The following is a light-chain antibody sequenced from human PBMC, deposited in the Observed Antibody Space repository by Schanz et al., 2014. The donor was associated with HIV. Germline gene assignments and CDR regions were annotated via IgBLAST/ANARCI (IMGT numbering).Light chain of an antibody. V-gene: IGKV3-20*01. CDR3: QQYGSSPPWT. Sequence: ETVMTQSPATLSVSPGESATLSCRASQSVSSNLAWYQQKPGQAPRLLIYGVSTRATGIPDRFSGSGSGTDFTLTISRLEPEDFAVYYCQQYGSSPPWTFGQGPKVEIK. CDR1: QSVSSN. CDR2: GVS. J-gene: IGKJ1*01.